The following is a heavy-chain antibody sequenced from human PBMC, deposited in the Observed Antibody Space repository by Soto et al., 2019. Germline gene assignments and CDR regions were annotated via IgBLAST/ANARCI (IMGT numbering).Heavy chain of an antibody. Sequence: QVQLQESGPGLVKPSETLSLTCTVSGGSVSSGNDYGSWIRQPPGKGLEWIGYIYHSAGTNYNPFLKSRPNISGDTSKNEVCLRFTAVTAADTAVYYCARGGYYDYFGYWGQGTLVTVSS. CDR3: ARGGYYDYFGY. V-gene: IGHV4-61*01. D-gene: IGHD3-10*01. J-gene: IGHJ4*02. CDR1: GGSVSSGNDY. CDR2: IYHSAGT.